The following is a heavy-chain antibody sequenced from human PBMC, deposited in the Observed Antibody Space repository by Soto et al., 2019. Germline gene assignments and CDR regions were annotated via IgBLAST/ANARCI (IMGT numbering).Heavy chain of an antibody. CDR1: GGSFSGYY. Sequence: SETLSLTCAGYGGSFSGYYWSWIRHPPGKRLEWIGEINHSGSTNYNPSLKSRVTISVDTSKNQFSLKLSSVTAADTAVYYCARGRVAYSSSWYRPSFYFDYWAQGTLVPVSS. CDR3: ARGRVAYSSSWYRPSFYFDY. CDR2: INHSGST. V-gene: IGHV4-34*01. D-gene: IGHD6-13*01. J-gene: IGHJ4*02.